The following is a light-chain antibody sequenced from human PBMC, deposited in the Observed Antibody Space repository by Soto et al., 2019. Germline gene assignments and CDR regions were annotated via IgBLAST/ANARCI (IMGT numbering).Light chain of an antibody. J-gene: IGLJ1*01. Sequence: QSALTQPASVSGSPGQSITISCTGTTSDVGKYNLVSWYQHHPSKAPKLLIFEVTQRPSGVSNRFSGSKSGNTASLTITGLQAEDEADYYCCSYALSSTYVFGTGTKLTVL. V-gene: IGLV2-23*02. CDR1: TSDVGKYNL. CDR2: EVT. CDR3: CSYALSSTYV.